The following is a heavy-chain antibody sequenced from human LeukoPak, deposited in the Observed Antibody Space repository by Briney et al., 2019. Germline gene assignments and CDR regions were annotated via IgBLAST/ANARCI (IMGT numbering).Heavy chain of an antibody. J-gene: IGHJ4*02. Sequence: SETLSLTCAVYGGSFSGYYWSWIRQPPGKGLEWIGEINHSGSTNYNPSLKSRVTISVDTSKNQFSLKLSSVTAADTAVYDCARGSYCSSTSCSPYYFDCWGQGTLVTVSS. CDR2: INHSGST. CDR3: ARGSYCSSTSCSPYYFDC. CDR1: GGSFSGYY. V-gene: IGHV4-34*01. D-gene: IGHD2-2*01.